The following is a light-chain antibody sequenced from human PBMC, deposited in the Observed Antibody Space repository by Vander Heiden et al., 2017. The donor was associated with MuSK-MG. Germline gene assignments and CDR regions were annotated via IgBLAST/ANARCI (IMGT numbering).Light chain of an antibody. CDR1: QSVSSY. J-gene: IGKJ4*01. Sequence: IVLTQSPATLSLSPGESATLSCRASQSVSSYLAWYQQKPGQAPRLLIYDASNRATGIPARFSGSGSGTVFTLTISSLEPEDFAVYYCQQRSDWPLTFGGGTKVEI. CDR3: QQRSDWPLT. V-gene: IGKV3-11*01. CDR2: DAS.